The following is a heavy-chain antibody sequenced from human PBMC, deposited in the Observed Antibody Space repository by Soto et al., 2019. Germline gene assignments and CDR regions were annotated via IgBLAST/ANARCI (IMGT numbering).Heavy chain of an antibody. J-gene: IGHJ6*02. Sequence: SETLSLTCNVSGDSISSGSYSWGWIRQPPGKGLEWIGSFSYSGSTYYNPSFKSRVTISVDTSKNQFSLKLNSVTAADTAVYYCARDLWGYCGTDRYPLDVWGQGTTVTVSS. CDR2: FSYSGST. V-gene: IGHV4-39*07. D-gene: IGHD2-21*02. CDR1: GDSISSGSYS. CDR3: ARDLWGYCGTDRYPLDV.